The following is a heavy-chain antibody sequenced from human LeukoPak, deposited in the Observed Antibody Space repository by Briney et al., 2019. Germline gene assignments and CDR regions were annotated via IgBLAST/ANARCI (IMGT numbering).Heavy chain of an antibody. CDR3: AKDRTVGASYWYFDL. V-gene: IGHV3-7*03. Sequence: PGGSLRLSCTASGFIFSGSWMAWIRQAPGKGLEWVAIIKKDGSEKYYVDSMKGRFTISRDNAKNSLFLHMNTLRAEDTAIYYCAKDRTVGASYWYFDLWGRGTLVTVSS. J-gene: IGHJ2*01. CDR2: IKKDGSEK. CDR1: GFIFSGSW. D-gene: IGHD1-26*01.